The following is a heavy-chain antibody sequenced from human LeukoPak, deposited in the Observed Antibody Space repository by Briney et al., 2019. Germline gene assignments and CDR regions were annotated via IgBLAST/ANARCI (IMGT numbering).Heavy chain of an antibody. J-gene: IGHJ4*02. D-gene: IGHD3-22*01. CDR2: INHSGST. CDR3: ARVAYYYDSSGYRFDY. CDR1: GGSFSGYY. Sequence: SETLSLTCAVYGGSFSGYYWSWIRQPPGKGLEWIGEINHSGSTNYNPSLKSRVTISVDTSKNQFSLKLSSVTAADTAVYYCARVAYYYDSSGYRFDYWGQGTLVTVSS. V-gene: IGHV4-34*01.